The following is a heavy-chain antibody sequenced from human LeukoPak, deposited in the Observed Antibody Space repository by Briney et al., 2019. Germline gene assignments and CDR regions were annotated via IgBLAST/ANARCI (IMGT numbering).Heavy chain of an antibody. D-gene: IGHD2-15*01. CDR1: GFTFSSYS. Sequence: GGSLRLSCAASGFTFSSYSTNWVRQAPGKGLEWVSSISTSSSYIYYADSVKGRFTISRDNAKNSLYLQMNSLRAEDTAVYYCAGDGYCSGGSCYSYGYFDYWGQGTLVTVSS. CDR2: ISTSSSYI. J-gene: IGHJ4*02. CDR3: AGDGYCSGGSCYSYGYFDY. V-gene: IGHV3-21*01.